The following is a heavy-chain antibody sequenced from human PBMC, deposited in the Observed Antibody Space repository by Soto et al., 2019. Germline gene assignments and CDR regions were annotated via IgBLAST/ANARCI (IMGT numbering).Heavy chain of an antibody. CDR1: GFTFSSYA. CDR2: ISYDGSNK. CDR3: ASDFGSGWTLDY. Sequence: QVQLVESGGGVVQPGRSLRLSCAASGFTFSSYALHWVRQAPGKGLEWVALISYDGSNKYYADSVKGRFTISRDNSKNTLYLQMNSLRAEDTAVYYFASDFGSGWTLDYWGQGTRVTVSS. V-gene: IGHV3-30-3*01. J-gene: IGHJ4*02. D-gene: IGHD6-19*01.